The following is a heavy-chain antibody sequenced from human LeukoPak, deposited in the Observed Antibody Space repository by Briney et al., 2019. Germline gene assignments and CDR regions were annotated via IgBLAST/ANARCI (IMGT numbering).Heavy chain of an antibody. J-gene: IGHJ4*02. CDR1: GFTFSSFS. Sequence: GGSLRLSCAASGFTFSSFSMNWVRQAPGKGLEWVSSISSSSSYIYYADSVKGRFTISRDDAKNSLYLQMNSLRAEDTAVYYCAKESDGYSSSWYVDWGQGTLVTVSS. CDR3: AKESDGYSSSWYVD. V-gene: IGHV3-21*04. CDR2: ISSSSSYI. D-gene: IGHD6-13*01.